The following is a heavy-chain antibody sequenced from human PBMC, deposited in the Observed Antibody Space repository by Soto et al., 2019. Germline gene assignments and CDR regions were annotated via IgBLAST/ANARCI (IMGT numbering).Heavy chain of an antibody. D-gene: IGHD3-3*01. J-gene: IGHJ4*02. CDR2: IRSKANSYAT. CDR3: TITIFGVVIPYYFDY. Sequence: GGSLRLSCAASGFTFSGSAMHWVRQASGKGLEGVGRIRSKANSYATAYAASVKGRFTISRDDSKNTAYLQMNSLKTEDTAVYYCTITIFGVVIPYYFDYWGQGTLVTVSS. V-gene: IGHV3-73*01. CDR1: GFTFSGSA.